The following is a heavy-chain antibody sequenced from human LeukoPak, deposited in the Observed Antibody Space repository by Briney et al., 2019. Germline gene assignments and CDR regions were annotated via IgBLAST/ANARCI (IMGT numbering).Heavy chain of an antibody. CDR2: ISYDGSSA. D-gene: IGHD1-1*01. V-gene: IGHV3-30-3*01. J-gene: IGHJ4*02. Sequence: GGSLRLSCAASGFTFSNHAIYWVRQAPGEGLEWVAIISYDGSSAYYADSVKGRFTISRDNSKNTLYLQMNSLRAEDTAVYYCAKVPLEGCTWYYFDYWGQGTLVTVSS. CDR3: AKVPLEGCTWYYFDY. CDR1: GFTFSNHA.